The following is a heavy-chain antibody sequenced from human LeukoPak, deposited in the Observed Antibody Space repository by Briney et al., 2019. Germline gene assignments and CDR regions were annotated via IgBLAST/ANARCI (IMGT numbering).Heavy chain of an antibody. D-gene: IGHD6-6*01. CDR3: ARIRPSFIAAPSHYHYYMDV. V-gene: IGHV2-70*11. CDR1: GFSLSTSGMC. J-gene: IGHJ6*03. Sequence: SASGPTLVKPTQTLTLTCTFSGFSLSTSGMCVSWIRQPPGKALEWLARIDWDDDKYYSTSLKTRLTISKDTSKNQVVLTMTNMDPVDTATYYCARIRPSFIAAPSHYHYYMDVWGKGTTVTVSS. CDR2: IDWDDDK.